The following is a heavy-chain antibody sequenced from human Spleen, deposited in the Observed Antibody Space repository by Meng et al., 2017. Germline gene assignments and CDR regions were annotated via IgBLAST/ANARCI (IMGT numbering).Heavy chain of an antibody. CDR2: INPDGSST. CDR1: GFTFSRYW. J-gene: IGHJ4*02. V-gene: IGHV3-74*01. D-gene: IGHD3-22*01. CDR3: AKETSDSSAFYRYDI. Sequence: EVQLVESGGRLVQPGGALRLSCAASGFTFSRYWMHWVRQVPGQGLVWVSRINPDGSSTSYADSVKGRFTISRDNAKNTLYLQMDSLRAEDTAVYYCAKETSDSSAFYRYDIWGQGSLVTVSS.